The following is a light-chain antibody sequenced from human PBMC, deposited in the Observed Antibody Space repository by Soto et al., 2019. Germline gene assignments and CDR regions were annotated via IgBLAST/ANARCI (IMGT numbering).Light chain of an antibody. Sequence: QSVLTQPPSVSGAPGQRVTISCTGSSSNIGAGYDVHWYQQLPGTAPKLLIYGNSNRPSGVPDRFSGSKSGTSASLAITGLQDEDEADYYCQSYDSSWGVFGGGTKLTVL. V-gene: IGLV1-40*01. J-gene: IGLJ3*02. CDR3: QSYDSSWGV. CDR2: GNS. CDR1: SSNIGAGYD.